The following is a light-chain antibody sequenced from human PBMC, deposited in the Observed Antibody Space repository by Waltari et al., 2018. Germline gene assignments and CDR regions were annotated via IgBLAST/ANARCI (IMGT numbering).Light chain of an antibody. J-gene: IGKJ4*01. V-gene: IGKV2-30*02. CDR1: QGLVRHDGNTF. CDR3: MQHSFWPLT. Sequence: DVVLTQSPLSLPVTLGQPASISCTSSQGLVRHDGNTFLNWFQQRPGQSPRRLIYKISNPDSGVPDRFSGRGSGTDFTLKISRVEAEDVGVYYCMQHSFWPLTFGGGTKVEIK. CDR2: KIS.